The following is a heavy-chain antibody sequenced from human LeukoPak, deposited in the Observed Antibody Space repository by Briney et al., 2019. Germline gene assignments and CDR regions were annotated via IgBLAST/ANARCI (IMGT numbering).Heavy chain of an antibody. D-gene: IGHD1-14*01. CDR1: GFTFSSYW. CDR2: INSDGSST. J-gene: IGHJ6*04. Sequence: GGSLRLSCAASGFTFSSYWMHWVRHAPGKGLVWVSRINSDGSSTSYADSVKGRFTISRDNAKNSLYLQMNSLRAEDTAVYYCASRGRGNQRRYYHYGMDVWGKGTTVTVSS. V-gene: IGHV3-74*01. CDR3: ASRGRGNQRRYYHYGMDV.